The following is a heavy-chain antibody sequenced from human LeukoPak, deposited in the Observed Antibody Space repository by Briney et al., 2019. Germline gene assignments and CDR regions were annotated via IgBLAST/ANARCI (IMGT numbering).Heavy chain of an antibody. CDR3: ARETTPRYDSSGYRPPLFDY. D-gene: IGHD3-22*01. CDR2: ISAYNGNV. Sequence: GASVKVSCKSSGYTFTSYGISWVRQAPGQGLEWMSWISAYNGNVNYAQKLQGRVTMTTDTSTSTAYMELRSLRSDDTAVYYCARETTPRYDSSGYRPPLFDYWGQGTLVTVSS. CDR1: GYTFTSYG. V-gene: IGHV1-18*01. J-gene: IGHJ4*02.